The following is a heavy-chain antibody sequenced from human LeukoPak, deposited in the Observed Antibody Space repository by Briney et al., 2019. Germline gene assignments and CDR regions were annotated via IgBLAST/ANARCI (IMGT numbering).Heavy chain of an antibody. CDR3: ARHSRIAARNWFDP. CDR2: IYYSGST. J-gene: IGHJ5*02. D-gene: IGHD6-6*01. CDR1: GGSISSSSYY. Sequence: SETLSLTCTVSGGSISSSSYYWGWIRHPPGKGLEWIGSIYYSGSTYYNPSLKSRVTISVDTSKNQFSLKLSSVTAADTAVYYCARHSRIAARNWFDPWGQGTLVTVSS. V-gene: IGHV4-39*01.